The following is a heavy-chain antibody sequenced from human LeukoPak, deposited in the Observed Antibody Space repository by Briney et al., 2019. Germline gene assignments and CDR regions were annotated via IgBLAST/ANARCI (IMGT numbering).Heavy chain of an antibody. D-gene: IGHD6-13*01. CDR1: GGTFSSYA. CDR2: IIPILGIA. V-gene: IGHV1-69*04. J-gene: IGHJ4*02. CDR3: ARDRDSSWLVY. Sequence: GASVKVSCKASGGTFSSYAISWVRQAPGQGLEWMGRIIPILGIANYAQKFQGRVTITADKSTSTAYMELSSLRSEDTAVYYCARDRDSSWLVYWGQGTLVTVSS.